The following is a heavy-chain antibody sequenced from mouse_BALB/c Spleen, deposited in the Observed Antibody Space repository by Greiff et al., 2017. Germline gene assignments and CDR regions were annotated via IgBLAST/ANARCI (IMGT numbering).Heavy chain of an antibody. J-gene: IGHJ2*01. CDR2: ISSGGST. CDR3: ARDYFDY. V-gene: IGHV5-6-5*01. Sequence: DVMLVESGGGLVKPGGSLKLSCAASGFTFSSYAMSWVRQTPEKRLEWVASISSGGSTYYPDSVKGRFTISRDNARNILYLQMSSLRSEDTAMYYCARDYFDYWGQGTTLTVSS. CDR1: GFTFSSYA.